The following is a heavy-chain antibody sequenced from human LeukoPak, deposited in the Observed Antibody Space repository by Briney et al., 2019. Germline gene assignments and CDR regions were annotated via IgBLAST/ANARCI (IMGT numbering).Heavy chain of an antibody. CDR1: GGSFSHYY. CDR2: INDSGTI. D-gene: IGHD1-7*01. CDR3: ARRWNYGRNYYIDV. Sequence: SETLSLTCAVYGGSFSHYYWSWVRQSPGMGLEWIGEINDSGTINYNPSLMSRVTISVDKSKNQFSLKLTSATAADTAVYYCARRWNYGRNYYIDVWGKGATVSVSS. J-gene: IGHJ6*03. V-gene: IGHV4-34*01.